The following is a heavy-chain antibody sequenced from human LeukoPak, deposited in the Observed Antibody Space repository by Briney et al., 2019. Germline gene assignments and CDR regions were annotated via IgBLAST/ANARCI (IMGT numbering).Heavy chain of an antibody. V-gene: IGHV4-4*02. D-gene: IGHD2-15*01. J-gene: IGHJ6*04. CDR1: GGSISSSNW. CDR2: IYHSGST. CDR3: ARAYCSGGSCYIGYYYYGMDV. Sequence: SETLSLTCAVSGGSISSSNWRSWVRQPPGKGLEWIGEIYHSGSTNYNPSLKSRVTISVDKSKNQFSLKLSSVTAADTAVYYCARAYCSGGSCYIGYYYYGMDVWGKGTTVTVSS.